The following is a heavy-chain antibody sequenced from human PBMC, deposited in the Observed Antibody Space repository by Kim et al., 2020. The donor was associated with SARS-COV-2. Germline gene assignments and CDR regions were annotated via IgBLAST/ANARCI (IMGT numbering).Heavy chain of an antibody. D-gene: IGHD2-2*02. CDR1: GGTFSSYA. CDR2: IIPIFGTA. Sequence: SVKVSCKASGGTFSSYAISWVRQAPGQGLEWMGGIIPIFGTANYAQKFQGRVTITADESTSTAYMELSSMRSEDTAVYYCARGPSDIVVVPAAIGYFDYWGQGTLVTVSS. V-gene: IGHV1-69*13. CDR3: ARGPSDIVVVPAAIGYFDY. J-gene: IGHJ4*02.